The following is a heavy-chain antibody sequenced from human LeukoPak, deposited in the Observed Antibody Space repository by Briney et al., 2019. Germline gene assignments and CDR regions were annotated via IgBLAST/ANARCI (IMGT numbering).Heavy chain of an antibody. CDR3: ATGDYYDSSGYYFDFQH. J-gene: IGHJ1*01. D-gene: IGHD3-22*01. CDR2: ISAYNGNT. Sequence: ASVTVSCKASGYTFTSYGISWVRQAPGQGLEWMGWISAYNGNTNYAQKLQGRVTMTTDTSTSTAYMELRSLRSDDTAVYYCATGDYYDSSGYYFDFQHWGQGTLVTVSS. CDR1: GYTFTSYG. V-gene: IGHV1-18*01.